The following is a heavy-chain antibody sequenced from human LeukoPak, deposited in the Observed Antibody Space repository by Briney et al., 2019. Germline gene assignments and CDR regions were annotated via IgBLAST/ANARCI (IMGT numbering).Heavy chain of an antibody. CDR2: IYYSGST. J-gene: IGHJ4*02. D-gene: IGHD6-19*01. Sequence: SETLSLTCTVSGVSISSSSYYWGWIRQPPGKGLEWIGSIYYSGSTYYNPSHKSRVTISVDTSKNQFSLKLSSVTAADTAVYYCATISSGLLGVYWGQGTLVTVSS. CDR3: ATISSGLLGVY. CDR1: GVSISSSSYY. V-gene: IGHV4-39*01.